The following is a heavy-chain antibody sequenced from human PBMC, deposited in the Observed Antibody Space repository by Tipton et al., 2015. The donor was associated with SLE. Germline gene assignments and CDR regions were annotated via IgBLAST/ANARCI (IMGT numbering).Heavy chain of an antibody. CDR2: XXAYNGNT. Sequence: SGPEVKKPGASVKVSCKASGYTFTXXGISWVRQAPGQXXEXXXXXXAYNGNTNYAQKLHGRVTMTTDTSTSTAYMELRSLRSDDTAVYYCARISSSWYGGYYYYGMDVWCQGTTVTVSS. CDR3: ARISSSWYGGYYYYGMDV. CDR1: GYTFTXXG. D-gene: IGHD6-13*01. J-gene: IGHJ6*02. V-gene: IGHV1-18*01.